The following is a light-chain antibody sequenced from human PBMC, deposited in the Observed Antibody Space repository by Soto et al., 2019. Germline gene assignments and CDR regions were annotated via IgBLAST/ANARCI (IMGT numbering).Light chain of an antibody. Sequence: QSALPQPPSASGSPGQSVTISFTGTSSDVGRYNYVSWYQQQPGKAPKLMIYEVTKRPSGVTDRFSGSKSGNTASLTVSGLQAEDEADYYCSSYTGNNNLVVFGGGTKLTVL. V-gene: IGLV2-8*01. CDR1: SSDVGRYNY. CDR2: EVT. J-gene: IGLJ2*01. CDR3: SSYTGNNNLVV.